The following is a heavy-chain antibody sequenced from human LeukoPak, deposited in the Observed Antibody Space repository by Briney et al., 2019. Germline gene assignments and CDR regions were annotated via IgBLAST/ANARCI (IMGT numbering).Heavy chain of an antibody. V-gene: IGHV3-73*01. Sequence: HAGGSLRLSCAASGFTFSGSAMHWVRQASGKGLEWVGRIRSKANGYATAYAASVKGRFIISRDDSKNTAYLQMNSLKTDDTAVYFCASYDYGDVIFDYWGQGTLVTVSS. CDR3: ASYDYGDVIFDY. J-gene: IGHJ4*02. D-gene: IGHD4-17*01. CDR1: GFTFSGSA. CDR2: IRSKANGYAT.